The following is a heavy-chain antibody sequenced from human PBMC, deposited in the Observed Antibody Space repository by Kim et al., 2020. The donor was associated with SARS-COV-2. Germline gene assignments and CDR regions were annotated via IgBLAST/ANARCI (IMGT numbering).Heavy chain of an antibody. CDR1: GGTFSSYA. CDR3: ARDPTRYGSGRSDY. Sequence: SVKVSCKASGGTFSSYAISWVRQAPGQGLEWMGGIIPIFGTANYAQKFQGRVTITADESTSTAYMELSSLRSEDTAVYYCARDPTRYGSGRSDYWGQGTLVTVSS. J-gene: IGHJ4*02. V-gene: IGHV1-69*13. CDR2: IIPIFGTA. D-gene: IGHD3-10*01.